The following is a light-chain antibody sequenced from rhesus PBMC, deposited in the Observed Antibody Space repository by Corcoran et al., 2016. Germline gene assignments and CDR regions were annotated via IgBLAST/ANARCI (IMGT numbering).Light chain of an antibody. CDR3: QQYHNWPLT. Sequence: ESVLTQSPATLSLSPGERATLSCRASQSVTSSLAWYQQKPEQPPRLLIYVASTRAPGIPDRFGGSGFGTEFTLTMSSLEAEDFAVYYCQQYHNWPLTFGGGTKVGIK. J-gene: IGKJ4*01. V-gene: IGKV3-42*03. CDR2: VAS. CDR1: QSVTSS.